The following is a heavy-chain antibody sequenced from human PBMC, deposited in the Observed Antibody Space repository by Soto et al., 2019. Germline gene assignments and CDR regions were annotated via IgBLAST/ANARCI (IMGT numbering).Heavy chain of an antibody. CDR1: GFSFNTYA. Sequence: QVQLVESGGGVVQPGRSLRLSCIASGFSFNTYAMHWVRQAPGKGPEWVAVIWHDGSDTYHADSVRGRFTISRENSKKQLYLQIKSLRAAEQDLYYCAREPRGPDYGMDVWGQGTTVTVSS. J-gene: IGHJ6*02. CDR2: IWHDGSDT. CDR3: AREPRGPDYGMDV. V-gene: IGHV3-33*01. D-gene: IGHD3-16*01.